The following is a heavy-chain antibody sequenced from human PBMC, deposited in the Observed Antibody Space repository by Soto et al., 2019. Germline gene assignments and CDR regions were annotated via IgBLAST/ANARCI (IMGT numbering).Heavy chain of an antibody. V-gene: IGHV3-30*18. CDR3: AKGNEYYYYGMDV. CDR2: ISYDGSNK. CDR1: GFTFSSCG. Sequence: QVQLVESGGSVVQPGRSLRLSCAASGFTFSSCGMHWVRQAPGKGLEWVAVISYDGSNKYYADSVKGRFTISRDNSKNTPYLQMNSLRADDTAVYYCAKGNEYYYYGMDVW. J-gene: IGHJ6*01.